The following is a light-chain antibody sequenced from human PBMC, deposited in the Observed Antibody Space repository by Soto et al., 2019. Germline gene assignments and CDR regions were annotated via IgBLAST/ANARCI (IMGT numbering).Light chain of an antibody. V-gene: IGKV3-15*01. CDR2: GAS. CDR1: QSVSTS. J-gene: IGKJ1*01. CDR3: QQYNNWWT. Sequence: EIVMTQSPATLSVSPGERATLSCRASQSVSTSLAWYQQKPGQAPRLLISGASTRATGVPARFSGSGSETXXTXXISSLQSEDFAVXXCQQYNNWWTFGQGTKVEIK.